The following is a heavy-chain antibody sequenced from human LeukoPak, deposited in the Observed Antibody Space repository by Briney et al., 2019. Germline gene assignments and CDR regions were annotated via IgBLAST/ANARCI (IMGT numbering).Heavy chain of an antibody. CDR1: GFTFSTYA. CDR3: ARLYWGNAFDI. V-gene: IGHV3-64*01. CDR2: ISTNGGGT. Sequence: GGSLRLSCAASGFTFSTYAMHWVRQTPGKGLEYVSAISTNGGGTYYANSVKGRFTISRDNSKNTLYLQMNSLRAEDTAVYYCARLYWGNAFDIWGQGTMVTVSS. D-gene: IGHD2-21*01. J-gene: IGHJ3*02.